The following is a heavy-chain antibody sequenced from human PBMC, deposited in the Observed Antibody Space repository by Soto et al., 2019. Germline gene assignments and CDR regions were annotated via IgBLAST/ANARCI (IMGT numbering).Heavy chain of an antibody. CDR1: GFTFSLYP. D-gene: IGHD2-2*01. CDR2: ISPSNSTI. J-gene: IGHJ3*01. Sequence: HLVESGGGLVQPGGSLRLSCAASGFTFSLYPVNWVRQAPGKGLEWLSYISPSNSTIYYADSVKGRFTISRDNAKNSLDLQMNGLRDDDTAVYDCARVGRGFCSSTRCYSDGFDLWGQGTVVTVST. V-gene: IGHV3-48*02. CDR3: ARVGRGFCSSTRCYSDGFDL.